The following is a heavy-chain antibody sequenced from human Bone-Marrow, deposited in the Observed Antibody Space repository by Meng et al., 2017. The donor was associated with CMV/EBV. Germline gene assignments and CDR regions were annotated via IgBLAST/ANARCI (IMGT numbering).Heavy chain of an antibody. J-gene: IGHJ6*02. CDR1: GYTFTSYD. Sequence: ASVKVSCKASGYTFTSYDISWVRQAPGQGLEWMGWISAYNGNTNYAQKLQGRVTMTTDTSTSTAYMELRSLRSDDTAVYYCARDGDNAKKIVVVNDYYYYYGMDVWGQGTTVTVSS. V-gene: IGHV1-18*01. CDR2: ISAYNGNT. D-gene: IGHD3-22*01. CDR3: ARDGDNAKKIVVVNDYYYYYGMDV.